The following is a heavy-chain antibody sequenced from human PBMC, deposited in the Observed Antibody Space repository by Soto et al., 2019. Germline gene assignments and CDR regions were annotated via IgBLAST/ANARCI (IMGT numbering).Heavy chain of an antibody. D-gene: IGHD2-8*01. J-gene: IGHJ4*02. CDR1: GFTFSGYA. CDR3: AKMPELMVYAGYDY. V-gene: IGHV3-23*01. Sequence: GGSLRLSCAASGFTFSGYAMSWVRQAPGKGLEWVSAISGSGGSTYYADSVKGRFTISRDNSKNTLYLQMNSLRAEDTAVYYCAKMPELMVYAGYDYWGQGTLVTVSS. CDR2: ISGSGGST.